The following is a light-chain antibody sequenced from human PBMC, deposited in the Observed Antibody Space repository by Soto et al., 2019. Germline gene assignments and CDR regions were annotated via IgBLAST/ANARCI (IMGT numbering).Light chain of an antibody. CDR2: LNSDGSH. CDR3: QTWGTGISVV. CDR1: SGHSSYA. Sequence: QSVLTQSPSASASLGASVKLTCTLSSGHSSYAIAWHQQQPEKGPRYLMKLNSDGSHSKGDGIPDRFSGSSSGAERYLTIAGLQSEDEADYYCQTWGTGISVVFGGGTKVTVL. V-gene: IGLV4-69*01. J-gene: IGLJ2*01.